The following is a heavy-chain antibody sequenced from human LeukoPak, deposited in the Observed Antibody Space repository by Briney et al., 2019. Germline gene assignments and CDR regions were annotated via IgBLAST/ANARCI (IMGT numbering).Heavy chain of an antibody. Sequence: GGSLRLSCEVSGFIFSNYGMHWVRQAPGKGLEWVALIWYDGRTKFHADSVKGRFTISRDNSANILYLQMSSLRVEDTAVYYRAREWGRIAVAGGPGYWGQGALVTVYS. V-gene: IGHV3-33*01. CDR1: GFIFSNYG. CDR3: AREWGRIAVAGGPGY. J-gene: IGHJ4*02. D-gene: IGHD6-19*01. CDR2: IWYDGRTK.